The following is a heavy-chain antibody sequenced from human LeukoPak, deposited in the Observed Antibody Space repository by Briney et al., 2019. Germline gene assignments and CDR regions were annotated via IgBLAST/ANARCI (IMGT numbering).Heavy chain of an antibody. Sequence: TGGSLRLSCAASGFTFSSYAMSWVRQAPGKGLEWVSGISGSGGSTYYADSVKGRFTISRDNSKNTLYLQMNSLRAEDTAVYYCAKDREYSYGYDYWGQGTLVTVSS. V-gene: IGHV3-23*01. J-gene: IGHJ4*02. CDR3: AKDREYSYGYDY. D-gene: IGHD5-18*01. CDR2: ISGSGGST. CDR1: GFTFSSYA.